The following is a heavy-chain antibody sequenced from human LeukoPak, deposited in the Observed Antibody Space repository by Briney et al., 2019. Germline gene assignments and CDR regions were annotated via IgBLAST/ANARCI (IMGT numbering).Heavy chain of an antibody. CDR2: IIPILGIA. D-gene: IGHD6-13*01. CDR1: GGTFSSYA. CDR3: ARAPSIAAAVEFDP. V-gene: IGHV1-69*04. J-gene: IGHJ5*02. Sequence: ASVKVSCKASGGTFSSYAISWVRQAPGQGLEWMGRIIPILGIANYAQKFQGRVTITADKSTSTAYMELSSLRSEDTAVYYCARAPSIAAAVEFDPWGQGTLVTVSS.